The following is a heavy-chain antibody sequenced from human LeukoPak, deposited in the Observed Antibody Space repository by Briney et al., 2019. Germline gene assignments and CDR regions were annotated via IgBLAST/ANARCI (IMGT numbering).Heavy chain of an antibody. D-gene: IGHD2-2*01. J-gene: IGHJ4*02. V-gene: IGHV1-2*02. CDR3: AAVPATAILRNREDY. CDR2: INPNSGGT. CDR1: GYTFTGYY. Sequence: GASVKVSCKASGYTFTGYYMHWVRQAPGQGLEWMGWINPNSGGTNYAQKFQGRVTMTRDTSISTAYMELSRLRSDDTAAYYCAAVPATAILRNREDYWGQGTLVTVSS.